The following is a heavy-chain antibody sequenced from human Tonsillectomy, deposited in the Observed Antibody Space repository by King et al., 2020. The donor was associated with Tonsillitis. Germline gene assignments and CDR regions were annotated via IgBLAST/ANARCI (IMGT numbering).Heavy chain of an antibody. Sequence: VQLVESGAEVKKPGSSVKVSCKASGGTFDSYAITWVRQAPGQGLEWMGRVIPIFDIPNYAQKFQGRVTITADKSTSTAYMELSSLRFDDTAVYYCARDSHVGVPSASGYWGQGTLVTVSS. D-gene: IGHD2-2*01. CDR1: GGTFDSYA. CDR2: VIPIFDIP. J-gene: IGHJ4*02. CDR3: ARDSHVGVPSASGY. V-gene: IGHV1-69*09.